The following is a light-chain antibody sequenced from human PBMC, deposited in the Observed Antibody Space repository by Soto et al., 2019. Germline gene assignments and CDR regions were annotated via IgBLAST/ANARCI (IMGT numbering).Light chain of an antibody. CDR2: DVR. CDR1: SSDIGGYKY. V-gene: IGLV2-14*01. Sequence: QSALTQPASVSGSPGQSITISCTETSSDIGGYKYVSWYQQHPGKPPKLMIYDVRNRLSGVSNRFSGSKSGNTVILTISCLQGEDETEYYCSSYTGGLTYVFGTGTKVTVL. CDR3: SSYTGGLTYV. J-gene: IGLJ1*01.